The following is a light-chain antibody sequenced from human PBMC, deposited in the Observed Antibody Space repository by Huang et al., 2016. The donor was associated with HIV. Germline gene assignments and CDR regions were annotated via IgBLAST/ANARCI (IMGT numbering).Light chain of an antibody. CDR1: EGIRSYY. Sequence: EIVLTQSPGTLSLSPGERAALSCRASEGIRSYYVAWYQQKPGQAPRLLIDAASSRATGIPDRFCGSWSGTDFTLTISRLEPEDFAVYYCQHYGPTPSWTFGQGTKVEIK. CDR2: AAS. J-gene: IGKJ1*01. V-gene: IGKV3-20*01. CDR3: QHYGPTPSWT.